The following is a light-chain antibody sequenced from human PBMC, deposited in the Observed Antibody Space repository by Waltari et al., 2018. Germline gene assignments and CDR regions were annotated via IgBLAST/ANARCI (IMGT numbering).Light chain of an antibody. V-gene: IGLV2-8*01. CDR3: SSNAGINNFV. Sequence: QSALTQPPSASGSPGQTVTISCAGTSSDVGSSDYVSWYQKHPGQAPKLLIYHVTKRHSGVPDRFSGAKSGNTASLTVSGLQAEDEADYYCSSNAGINNFVFGGGTKLTVL. CDR2: HVT. CDR1: SSDVGSSDY. J-gene: IGLJ2*01.